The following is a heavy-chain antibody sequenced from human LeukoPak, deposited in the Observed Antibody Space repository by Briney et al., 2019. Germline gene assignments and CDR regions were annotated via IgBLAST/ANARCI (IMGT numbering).Heavy chain of an antibody. Sequence: GRSLRLSCAASGFTFSSYGMHWVRQAPDKGLEWVAFLQYHGGDIHYADSVKGRFTISRDNSKNTLYLQMNSLRAEDTAVYYCAKGSGYYYGSGSNDYWGQGTLVTVSS. V-gene: IGHV3-30*02. J-gene: IGHJ4*02. CDR3: AKGSGYYYGSGSNDY. CDR1: GFTFSSYG. D-gene: IGHD3-10*01. CDR2: LQYHGGDI.